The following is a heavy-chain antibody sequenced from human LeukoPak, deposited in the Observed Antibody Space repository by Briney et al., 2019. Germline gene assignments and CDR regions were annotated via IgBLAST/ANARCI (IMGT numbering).Heavy chain of an antibody. D-gene: IGHD3-22*01. CDR1: GYTFTGYY. J-gene: IGHJ6*02. CDR2: INPNSGGT. CDR3: ARGSRYYDTRGYYGIDV. V-gene: IGHV1-2*04. Sequence: ASVKVSCKASGYTFTGYYMHWVRQAPGQGLEWMGWINPNSGGTNYAQKFQGWVTMTRDTSISTAYMELSRLRSDDTAVYYCARGSRYYDTRGYYGIDVWGQGTTVTVSS.